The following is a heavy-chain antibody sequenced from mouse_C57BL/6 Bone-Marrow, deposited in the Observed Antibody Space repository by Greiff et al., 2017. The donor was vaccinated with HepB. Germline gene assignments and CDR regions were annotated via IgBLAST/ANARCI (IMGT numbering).Heavy chain of an antibody. J-gene: IGHJ4*01. CDR2: ISSGGSYT. D-gene: IGHD2-5*01. V-gene: IGHV5-6*01. CDR1: GFTFSSYG. Sequence: EVQLVESGGDLVKPGGSLKLSCAASGFTFSSYGISWVRQTPDKRLEWVATISSGGSYTYYPDSVKGRFTISRDNAKNTLYLQMSSLKSEDTAMYYCARQGAYYSNYDYAMDYWGQGTSVTVSS. CDR3: ARQGAYYSNYDYAMDY.